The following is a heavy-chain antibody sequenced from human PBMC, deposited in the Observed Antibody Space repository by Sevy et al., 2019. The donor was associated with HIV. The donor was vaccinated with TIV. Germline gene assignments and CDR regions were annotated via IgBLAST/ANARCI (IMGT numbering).Heavy chain of an antibody. CDR3: ATSANLDTSWFDP. D-gene: IGHD1-1*01. V-gene: IGHV1-2*02. CDR2: INSAGT. Sequence: ASVKVSCKTSGSTFSDDYIHWVRQAPGERLEWMGWINSAGTNYAETFQGRVTMTRDASITTAYMELNSLRSDDTATYYCATSANLDTSWFDPWGPGVVVTVSS. CDR1: GSTFSDDY. J-gene: IGHJ5*02.